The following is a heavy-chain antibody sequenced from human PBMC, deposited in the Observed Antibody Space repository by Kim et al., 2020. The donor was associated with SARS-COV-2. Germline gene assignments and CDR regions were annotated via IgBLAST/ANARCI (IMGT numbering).Heavy chain of an antibody. Sequence: SAQKLQGRVTMTTDTSTSTAYMELRSLRSDDTAVYYCARVDIVVVTLADYWGQGTLVTVSS. CDR3: ARVDIVVVTLADY. J-gene: IGHJ4*02. D-gene: IGHD2-21*02. V-gene: IGHV1-18*01.